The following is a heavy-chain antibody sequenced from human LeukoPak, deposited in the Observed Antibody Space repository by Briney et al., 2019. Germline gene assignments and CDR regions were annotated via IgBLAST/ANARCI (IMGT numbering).Heavy chain of an antibody. D-gene: IGHD2-21*02. Sequence: PGGSLRLSCAASGFTFSDYYMSWIRQAPGKGLEWVSYVSSSGSTIYYADSVKGRFTISRDNAKNSLYLQMNSLRAEDTAVYYCAKYEGDPLHYYFDYWGQGTLVTVSS. J-gene: IGHJ4*02. CDR2: VSSSGSTI. CDR1: GFTFSDYY. V-gene: IGHV3-11*01. CDR3: AKYEGDPLHYYFDY.